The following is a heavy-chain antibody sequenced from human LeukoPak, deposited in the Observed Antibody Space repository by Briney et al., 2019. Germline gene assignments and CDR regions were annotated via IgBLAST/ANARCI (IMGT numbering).Heavy chain of an antibody. CDR2: ISSSSSTI. CDR1: GFTFSSYS. J-gene: IGHJ4*02. D-gene: IGHD3-9*01. V-gene: IGHV3-48*01. Sequence: GGSLRLSCAASGFTFSSYSVNWVRQAPGKGLEWVSYISSSSSTIYYADSVKGRFTISRDNSKNTLYLQMNSLRAEDTAVYYCARDPYTKRYYDILTGYYLYYFDYWGQGTLVTVSS. CDR3: ARDPYTKRYYDILTGYYLYYFDY.